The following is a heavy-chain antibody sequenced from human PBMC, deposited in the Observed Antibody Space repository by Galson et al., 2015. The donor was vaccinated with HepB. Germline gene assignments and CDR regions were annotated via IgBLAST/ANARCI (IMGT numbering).Heavy chain of an antibody. Sequence: SLRLSCAASGFTFSSYAMSWVRQAPGKGLEWVSAISGSGGSTYYADSVKGRFTISRDNSKNTLYLQMNSLRAEDTAVYYCAKVFDYSNYFFDYWGQGTLVTVSS. CDR1: GFTFSSYA. J-gene: IGHJ4*02. CDR3: AKVFDYSNYFFDY. CDR2: ISGSGGST. D-gene: IGHD4-11*01. V-gene: IGHV3-23*01.